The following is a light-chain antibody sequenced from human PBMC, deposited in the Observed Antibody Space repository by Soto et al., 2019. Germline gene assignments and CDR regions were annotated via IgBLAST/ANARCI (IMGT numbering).Light chain of an antibody. V-gene: IGKV3-15*01. J-gene: IGKJ1*01. Sequence: EIVLTQSPGTLSLSPGERATLSCRASQSVSSNFLAWYQQKPGQAPRLLIYHASTRATGVPARFSGSGSGTEFTLTISSLQSEDFALYYCQQYNSWRAFGQGTKVDIK. CDR3: QQYNSWRA. CDR1: QSVSSN. CDR2: HAS.